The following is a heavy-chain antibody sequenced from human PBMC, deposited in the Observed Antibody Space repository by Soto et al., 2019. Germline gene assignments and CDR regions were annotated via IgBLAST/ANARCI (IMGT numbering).Heavy chain of an antibody. CDR2: IDWDDDK. Sequence: SGPTLVNPTQTLTLTCTFSGFSLSTSGMCVSWIRQPPGKALEWLARIDWDDDKYYSTSLKTRLTISKDTSKNQVVLTMTNMDPVDTATYYCARLVVPAAMYYYYYMDVWGKGTTVTVSS. V-gene: IGHV2-70*11. J-gene: IGHJ6*03. D-gene: IGHD2-2*01. CDR3: ARLVVPAAMYYYYYMDV. CDR1: GFSLSTSGMC.